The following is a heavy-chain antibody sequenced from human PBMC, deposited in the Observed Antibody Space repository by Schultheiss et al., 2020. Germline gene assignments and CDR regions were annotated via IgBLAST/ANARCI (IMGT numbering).Heavy chain of an antibody. Sequence: SETLSLTCAVSGYSISSSNWWGWIRQPPGKGLEWIGYIYYSGSTYYNPSLKSRVTMSVDTSKNQFSLKLSSVTAVDTAVYYCARMGYYGRRERWYFDLWGRGTLVTVSS. CDR3: ARMGYYGRRERWYFDL. V-gene: IGHV4-28*01. CDR2: IYYSGST. CDR1: GYSISSSNW. J-gene: IGHJ2*01. D-gene: IGHD3-10*01.